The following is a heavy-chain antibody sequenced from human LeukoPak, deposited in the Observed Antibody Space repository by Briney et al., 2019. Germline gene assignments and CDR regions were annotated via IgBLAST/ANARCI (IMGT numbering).Heavy chain of an antibody. J-gene: IGHJ4*02. CDR3: ARGTYYYGSGSYWDYFDY. CDR1: GGSISSGGYF. V-gene: IGHV4-30-2*01. D-gene: IGHD3-10*01. CDR2: IYHSGST. Sequence: SETLSLTCTVSGGSISSGGYFWSWIRQPPGKGLEWIGYIYHSGSTYYNPSLKSRVTISVDRSKNQFSLKLSSVTAADTAVYYCARGTYYYGSGSYWDYFDYWGQGTLVTVSS.